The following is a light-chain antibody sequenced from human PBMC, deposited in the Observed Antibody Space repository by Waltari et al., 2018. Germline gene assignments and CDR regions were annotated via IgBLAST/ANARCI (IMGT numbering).Light chain of an antibody. V-gene: IGLV10-54*04. J-gene: IGLJ2*01. CDR2: RNN. CDR3: SAWDSSLSAQV. Sequence: QAGLTQPPSVSKGLRQTATLTCTGNSNNAGNQGAAWLQQHQGHPPKLLSYRNNNRPSGISERFSASRSGNPASLTITGLQPEDEADYYCSAWDSSLSAQVFGGGTKLTVL. CDR1: SNNAGNQG.